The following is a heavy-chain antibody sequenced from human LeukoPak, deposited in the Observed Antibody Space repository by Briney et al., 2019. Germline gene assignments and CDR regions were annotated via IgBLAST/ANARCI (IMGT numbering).Heavy chain of an antibody. V-gene: IGHV3-66*02. D-gene: IGHD3-22*01. CDR3: VKKNDYYTSESFYVWWYFDL. CDR2: FYCGGST. J-gene: IGHJ2*01. Sequence: PWGSLRLSCAASGFIVSTHYMSWVPQAPGKGLEWVPFFYCGGSTYYADSVKGRFTISRDKSKNTLYLQMDSLRPEDTAVYYCVKKNDYYTSESFYVWWYFDLWGRGALVTVSS. CDR1: GFIVSTHY.